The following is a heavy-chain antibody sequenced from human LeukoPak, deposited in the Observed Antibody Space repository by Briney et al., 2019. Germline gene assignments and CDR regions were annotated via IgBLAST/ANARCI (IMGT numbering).Heavy chain of an antibody. CDR3: ARTRSGSYYLGYYGMDV. CDR1: GFTFSSYA. V-gene: IGHV3-23*03. Sequence: PGGSLRLPCAASGFTFSSYAMSWVRQAPGQGLEWVSVIYAGGSIYYADSVEGRFTISRDNAKNSLYLQMNSLRAEDTAVYYCARTRSGSYYLGYYGMDVWGQGTTVTVSS. CDR2: IYAGGSI. D-gene: IGHD3-10*01. J-gene: IGHJ6*02.